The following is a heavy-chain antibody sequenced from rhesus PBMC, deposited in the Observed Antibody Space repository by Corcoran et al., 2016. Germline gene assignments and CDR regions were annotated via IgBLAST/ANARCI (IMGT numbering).Heavy chain of an antibody. CDR2: LNPSNGNA. CDR1: GYTFTSYS. Sequence: QVQLVQSGAEVKKPGASVKLSCKASGYTFTSYSINWVRQAPGQGLEWMGWLNPSNGNAGRPQKFQGRVTMTRDTSTSTAYRELSSLRAEDTAVYYCARGAVAATVRFDVWGPGVLVTVSS. CDR3: ARGAVAATVRFDV. D-gene: IGHD4-29*01. J-gene: IGHJ5-1*01. V-gene: IGHV1-200*01.